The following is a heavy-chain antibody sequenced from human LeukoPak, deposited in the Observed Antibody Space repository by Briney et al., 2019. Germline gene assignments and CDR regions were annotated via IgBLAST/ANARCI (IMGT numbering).Heavy chain of an antibody. V-gene: IGHV3-23*01. J-gene: IGHJ3*02. Sequence: GGSLRLSCAASGFTFSSYAMSWVRQAPGKGLEWVSAISGSGGSTYYADSVKGRFTISRDNSKNTLYLKMHSLRAEDTAVYYCARGRGDDAFDIWGQGTMVTVSS. CDR1: GFTFSSYA. CDR2: ISGSGGST. CDR3: ARGRGDDAFDI. D-gene: IGHD2-21*01.